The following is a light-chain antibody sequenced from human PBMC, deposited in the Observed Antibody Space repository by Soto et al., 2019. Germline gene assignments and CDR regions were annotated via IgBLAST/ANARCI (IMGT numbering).Light chain of an antibody. V-gene: IGKV1-5*01. Sequence: DIQITQSPSTLSGSVGDRVTITCRASQTISSWLAWYQQKPGKAPKLLIYAASTLQSGVPSRFSGSGSGTDFTLTISSLEPEDFAVYYCQQRSNWITFGQGTRLEIK. CDR1: QTISSW. CDR2: AAS. CDR3: QQRSNWIT. J-gene: IGKJ5*01.